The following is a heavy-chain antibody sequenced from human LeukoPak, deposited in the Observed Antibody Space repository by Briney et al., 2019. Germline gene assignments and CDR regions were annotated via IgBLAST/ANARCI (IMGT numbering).Heavy chain of an antibody. CDR3: ARSFSAREYFEH. D-gene: IGHD6-6*01. Sequence: GGSLRLSCAASGFTISSHGMHWVRQAPGKGLEWVAFLHSNGNNKYYAGVVKGRFAISRDNSKNTLHLQMNSLRPEDTAVYYCARSFSAREYFEHWGQGTLVTVSS. CDR1: GFTISSHG. V-gene: IGHV3-30*02. CDR2: LHSNGNNK. J-gene: IGHJ1*01.